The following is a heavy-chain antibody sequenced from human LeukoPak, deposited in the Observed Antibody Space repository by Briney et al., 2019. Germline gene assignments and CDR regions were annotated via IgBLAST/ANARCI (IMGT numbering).Heavy chain of an antibody. D-gene: IGHD6-6*01. CDR3: ARLPARKGVYFDY. CDR2: IYYSGST. Sequence: PSETLSLTCTVSGGPISSYYWSWLRQPPGKGLEWIGYIYYSGSTNYNPSLKSRVTISVDTSKNQFSLKLSSVTAADTAVYYCARLPARKGVYFDYWGQGTLVTVSS. J-gene: IGHJ4*02. V-gene: IGHV4-59*08. CDR1: GGPISSYY.